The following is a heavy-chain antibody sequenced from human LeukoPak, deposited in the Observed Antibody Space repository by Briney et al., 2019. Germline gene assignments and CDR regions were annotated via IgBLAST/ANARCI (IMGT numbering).Heavy chain of an antibody. CDR3: ARVGGNRAFDY. J-gene: IGHJ4*02. V-gene: IGHV1-69*05. CDR1: GGTFSSYA. CDR2: IIPIFGTA. D-gene: IGHD4-23*01. Sequence: SVKVSCKASGGTFSSYAISWVRQAPGQGLEWMGRIIPIFGTANYPQKFQGRVTITTDESTSTAYLELSSLRSEDTAVYYCARVGGNRAFDYWGQGTLVTVSS.